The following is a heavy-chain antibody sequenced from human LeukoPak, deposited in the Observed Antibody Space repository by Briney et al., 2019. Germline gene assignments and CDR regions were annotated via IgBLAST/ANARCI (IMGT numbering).Heavy chain of an antibody. J-gene: IGHJ4*02. D-gene: IGHD2-21*02. Sequence: GGSLRRSCAASGFTFDDYAMHWVRQAPGKGLEWVSGISWNSGSIGYADSVKGRFTISRDNAKNSLYLQMNSLRAEDTALYYCAKPASVQETAPTGYWGQGTLVTVSS. CDR3: AKPASVQETAPTGY. V-gene: IGHV3-9*01. CDR1: GFTFDDYA. CDR2: ISWNSGSI.